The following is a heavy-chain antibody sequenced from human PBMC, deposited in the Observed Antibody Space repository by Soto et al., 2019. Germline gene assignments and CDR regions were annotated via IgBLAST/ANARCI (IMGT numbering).Heavy chain of an antibody. J-gene: IGHJ5*01. CDR2: IYWDDDY. CDR3: ARRSIYRRSWSWGWFAS. V-gene: IGHV2-5*08. CDR1: GGSISNFYW. Sequence: TLSLTCTVSGGSISNFYWSWIRQPPGKALEWLAFIYWDDDYRYSPSLQSRLNITKDSSNNQVLLIVTNVDPVDSATYFCARRSIYRRSWSWGWFASWGRGTLVPVSS. D-gene: IGHD3-3*01.